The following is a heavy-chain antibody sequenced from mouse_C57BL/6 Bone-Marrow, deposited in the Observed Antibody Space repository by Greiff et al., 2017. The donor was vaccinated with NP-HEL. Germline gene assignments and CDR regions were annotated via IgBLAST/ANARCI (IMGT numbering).Heavy chain of an antibody. CDR2: ISPGDGDP. V-gene: IGHV1-80*01. J-gene: IGHJ3*01. CDR1: GYAFSNYW. CDR3: ARGAY. Sequence: VQLVESGAELVQPGASVKISCKASGYAFSNYWMNWVKQRPGKGLAWIGQISPGDGDPTYNGQFKDKAALTADKSSSTAYMQLSRLTSEDSAVYFCARGAYWGQGTRVTVSA.